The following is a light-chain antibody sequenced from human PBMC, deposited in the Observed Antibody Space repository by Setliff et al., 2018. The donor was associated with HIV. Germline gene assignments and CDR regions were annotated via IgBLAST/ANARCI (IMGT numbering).Light chain of an antibody. Sequence: QPALAQPASVSGSLGQSITISCTGTSSDVGGYNYVSWYQHYPGKAPKLMIYDVTKRPSGVSDRFSGSKSGNTASLTISGPQAEDEADYFCCSYVTGSTYVFGTGTKVTVL. CDR1: SSDVGGYNY. CDR2: DVT. CDR3: CSYVTGSTYV. V-gene: IGLV2-23*02. J-gene: IGLJ1*01.